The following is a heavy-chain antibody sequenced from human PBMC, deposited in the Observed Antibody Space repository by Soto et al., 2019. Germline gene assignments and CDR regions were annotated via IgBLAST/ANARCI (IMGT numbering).Heavy chain of an antibody. D-gene: IGHD3-16*02. Sequence: SQTLSLTCAVYGGSFSGYYWSWIRQPPGKGLEWIGEINHSGSTNYNPSLKSRVTISVDTSKNQFSLKLSSVTAADTAVYYCARPKYIWGSYRYTRHYYFDYWGQGTLVTVSP. J-gene: IGHJ4*02. CDR3: ARPKYIWGSYRYTRHYYFDY. V-gene: IGHV4-34*01. CDR1: GGSFSGYY. CDR2: INHSGST.